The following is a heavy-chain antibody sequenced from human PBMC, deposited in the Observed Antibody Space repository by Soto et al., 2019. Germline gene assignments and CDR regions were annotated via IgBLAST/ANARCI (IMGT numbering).Heavy chain of an antibody. CDR1: GGTFSSYA. CDR3: ARVRVRFLEWLGSEG. CDR2: IIPIFGTA. D-gene: IGHD3-3*01. J-gene: IGHJ4*02. V-gene: IGHV1-69*12. Sequence: QVQLVQSGAEVKKPGSSVKVSCKASGGTFSSYAISWVRQAPGQGLEWMGGIIPIFGTANYSQKFQGRVTITADESTGTAYMELSSLRSEDTAVYYCARVRVRFLEWLGSEGWGQGTLVTVSS.